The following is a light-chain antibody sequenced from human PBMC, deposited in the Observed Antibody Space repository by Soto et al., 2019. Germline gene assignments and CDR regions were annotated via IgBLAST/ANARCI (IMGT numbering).Light chain of an antibody. CDR3: QQYYSYPYT. V-gene: IGKV1-39*01. J-gene: IGKJ2*01. CDR2: ASS. CDR1: QSLNSY. Sequence: DIQMTQSPSSLSAFVGDRVTITCRASQSLNSYLNWYQQKPGKAPKFLIYASSRLQSGVPSRFSGSGFGTDFTLTIRNLQPDDFATYYCQQYYSYPYTFGQGTKLEIK.